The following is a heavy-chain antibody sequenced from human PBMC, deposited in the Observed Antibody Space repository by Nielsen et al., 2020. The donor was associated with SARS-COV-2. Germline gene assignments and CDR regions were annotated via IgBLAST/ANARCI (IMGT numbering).Heavy chain of an antibody. D-gene: IGHD3-3*01. Sequence: SETLSLTCTVSGGSISSGGYYWSWIRQHPGKGLEWIGYIYYSGSTYYNPSLKSRVTISVDTSKNQFSLKLSSVTAADTAVYYCARGVRAIFGVVGAFDIWGQGTMVTVSS. CDR1: GGSISSGGYY. CDR2: IYYSGST. CDR3: ARGVRAIFGVVGAFDI. V-gene: IGHV4-31*03. J-gene: IGHJ3*02.